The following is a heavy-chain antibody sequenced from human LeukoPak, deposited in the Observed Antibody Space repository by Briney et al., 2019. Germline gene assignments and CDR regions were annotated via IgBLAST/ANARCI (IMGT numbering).Heavy chain of an antibody. CDR2: IWYDGSNK. V-gene: IGHV3-33*01. CDR3: ARTPNYYGSGLPHY. D-gene: IGHD3-10*01. J-gene: IGHJ4*02. CDR1: GFTFSSYG. Sequence: PGGSLRLSCAASGFTFSSYGMHWVRQAPGKGLEWGAVIWYDGSNKYYADSVKGRFTISRDNSKNTLYLQMNSLRAEDTAVYYCARTPNYYGSGLPHYWGQGTLVTVSS.